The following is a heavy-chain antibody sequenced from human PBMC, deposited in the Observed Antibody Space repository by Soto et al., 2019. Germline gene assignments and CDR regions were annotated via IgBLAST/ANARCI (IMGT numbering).Heavy chain of an antibody. J-gene: IGHJ5*02. CDR3: ARMGDFWSGPGELDP. V-gene: IGHV4-39*01. CDR2: IYYSGCT. Sequence: PSETLSLTCTVSGGSISSSSYYWGWIRQPPGKGLEWIGSIYYSGCTYYNPSLKSRVTISVDTSKNQFSLKLTSVTAADTAVYYCARMGDFWSGPGELDPWGQGTLVTVSS. CDR1: GGSISSSSYY. D-gene: IGHD3-3*01.